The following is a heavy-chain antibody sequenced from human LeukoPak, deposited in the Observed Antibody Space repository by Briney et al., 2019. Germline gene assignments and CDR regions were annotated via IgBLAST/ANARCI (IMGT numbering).Heavy chain of an antibody. CDR3: AKEGGRYSGYDFPIDY. J-gene: IGHJ4*02. V-gene: IGHV3-23*01. CDR1: GFTFNNYA. CDR2: ISGSGGST. D-gene: IGHD5-12*01. Sequence: GGSLRLSCAASGFTFNNYAMNWVRQAPGKGLEWVSAISGSGGSTYYADSVKGRFTISRDNSKNTLYLQMNSLRAEDTAVYYCAKEGGRYSGYDFPIDYWGQGTLVTVSS.